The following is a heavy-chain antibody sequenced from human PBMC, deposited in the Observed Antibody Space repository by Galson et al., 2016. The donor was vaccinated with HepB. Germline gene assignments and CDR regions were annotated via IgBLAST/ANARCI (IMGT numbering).Heavy chain of an antibody. CDR2: IWYDGSNK. J-gene: IGHJ6*02. D-gene: IGHD6-6*01. Sequence: SLRLSCAASGFIFSRNGMHWVRQAPGKGLEWVAFIWYDGSNKFYADSVKGRFTISRDNSKNTVSLQMNSLRAEDTALYYCARDRQVVDDLLVGRYGMDVWGQGTTVTVSS. CDR1: GFIFSRNG. V-gene: IGHV3-33*01. CDR3: ARDRQVVDDLLVGRYGMDV.